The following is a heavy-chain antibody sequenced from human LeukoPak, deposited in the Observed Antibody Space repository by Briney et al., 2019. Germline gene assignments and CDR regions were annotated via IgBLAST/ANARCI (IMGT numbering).Heavy chain of an antibody. V-gene: IGHV3-21*01. CDR3: ARGFDYPYDAFDI. Sequence: MAGGSLRLSCAASGFTFSSYSMNWVRQAPGKGLEWVSSISSSSSYIYYADSVKGRFTISRDNAKNSLYLQMNSLRAEDTAVYYCARGFDYPYDAFDIWGQGTMVTVSS. CDR2: ISSSSSYI. D-gene: IGHD4-11*01. J-gene: IGHJ3*02. CDR1: GFTFSSYS.